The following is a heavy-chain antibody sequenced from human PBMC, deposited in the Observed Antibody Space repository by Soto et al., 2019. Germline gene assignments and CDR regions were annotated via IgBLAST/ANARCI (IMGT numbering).Heavy chain of an antibody. Sequence: QVQLVESGGGVVQPGRSLRLSCAVSGFIFSNYGMHWVRQAPGKGLEWVAVISDYGSNKYYADAVKGRFAISRDCPKNTLYLQMNSLRGEDTAVYYCARPRQPYYCYFGMDVWGQGTTVTVSS. V-gene: IGHV3-30*03. J-gene: IGHJ6*02. CDR1: GFIFSNYG. CDR2: ISDYGSNK. CDR3: ARPRQPYYCYFGMDV. D-gene: IGHD2-2*01.